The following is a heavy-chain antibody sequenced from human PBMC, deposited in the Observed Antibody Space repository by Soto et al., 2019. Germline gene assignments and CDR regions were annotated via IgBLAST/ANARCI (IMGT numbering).Heavy chain of an antibody. D-gene: IGHD2-8*01. CDR2: ISVYTGNT. J-gene: IGHJ6*02. V-gene: IGHV1-18*04. CDR1: GYTFTSYG. CDR3: ARDRCTTDRCYTHHFDV. Sequence: QVQLVQSGGEVTKPGASVKVSCKSSGYTFTSYGVSWVRQAPGQGLEWLGWISVYTGNTKQAQKFQDRGTLTTEASTGTASLELRNLRSDDKAVYYCARDRCTTDRCYTHHFDVWGQGTTVTVSS.